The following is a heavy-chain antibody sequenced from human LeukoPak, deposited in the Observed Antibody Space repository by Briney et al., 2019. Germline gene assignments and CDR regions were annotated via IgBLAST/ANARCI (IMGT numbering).Heavy chain of an antibody. V-gene: IGHV1-69*04. CDR1: GGTFSSYA. CDR3: ARDMVRGVIHV. CDR2: IIPILGIA. J-gene: IGHJ6*02. D-gene: IGHD3-10*01. Sequence: SVKVSCKASGGTFSSYAISWVRQAPGQGLEWMGRIIPILGIANYAQKFQGRVTITADRSTSTAYMELSSLRSEDTAVYYCARDMVRGVIHVWGQGTTVTVSS.